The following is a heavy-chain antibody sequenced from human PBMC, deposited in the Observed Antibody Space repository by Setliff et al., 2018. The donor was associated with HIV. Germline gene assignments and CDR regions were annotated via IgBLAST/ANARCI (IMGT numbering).Heavy chain of an antibody. CDR3: ARALGSGSSDY. CDR1: GFPFSTYW. J-gene: IGHJ4*02. D-gene: IGHD3-10*01. Sequence: PGGSLRLSCVASGFPFSTYWMSWVRQAPGKGLEWVANINQDGSEKYYVDSVKGRFTISRDNAKNSLYVQMNSLRAEDTAVYYCARALGSGSSDYWGQGTLVTVS. V-gene: IGHV3-7*01. CDR2: INQDGSEK.